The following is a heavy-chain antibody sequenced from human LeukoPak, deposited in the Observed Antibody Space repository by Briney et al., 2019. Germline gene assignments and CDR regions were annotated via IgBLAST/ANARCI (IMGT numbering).Heavy chain of an antibody. J-gene: IGHJ6*03. CDR1: GGTFSSYA. V-gene: IGHV1-69*05. Sequence: GASVKVSCTASGGTFSSYAISWGRQAPGQGLEWMGGIIPIFGTANYAQKFQGRVTITTDESTSTAYMELSSLRSEDTAVYYCARAVVPAAINYMDVWGKGTTVTVSS. D-gene: IGHD2-2*01. CDR2: IIPIFGTA. CDR3: ARAVVPAAINYMDV.